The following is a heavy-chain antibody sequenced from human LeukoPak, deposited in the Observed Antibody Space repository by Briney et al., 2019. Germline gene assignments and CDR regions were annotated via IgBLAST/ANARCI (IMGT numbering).Heavy chain of an antibody. CDR3: AKAPTNTNAIDY. Sequence: AGGSLRLSCAASGFTFSSYAMSWVRQAPGKGLEWVSAISGSGGSTYYADSVKGRFTISRDNSKNTLYLQMNSLRAEDTAIYYCAKAPTNTNAIDYWGQGTLVTVSS. CDR1: GFTFSSYA. J-gene: IGHJ4*02. V-gene: IGHV3-23*01. CDR2: ISGSGGST. D-gene: IGHD2-8*01.